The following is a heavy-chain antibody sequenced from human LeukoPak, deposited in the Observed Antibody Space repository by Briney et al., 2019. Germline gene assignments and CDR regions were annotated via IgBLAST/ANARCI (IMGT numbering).Heavy chain of an antibody. CDR1: GFTFSSYA. V-gene: IGHV3-23*01. D-gene: IGHD2-2*01. CDR2: ISGSGGST. CDR3: AKTRRYCSSTSCPGPFDY. J-gene: IGHJ4*02. Sequence: PGGSLRLSCAASGFTFSSYAMSWVRQAPGKGLEWVSAISGSGGSTYYADSVKGRLTISRDNSKNTLYLQMNSLRAEDTAVYYCAKTRRYCSSTSCPGPFDYWGQGTLVTVSS.